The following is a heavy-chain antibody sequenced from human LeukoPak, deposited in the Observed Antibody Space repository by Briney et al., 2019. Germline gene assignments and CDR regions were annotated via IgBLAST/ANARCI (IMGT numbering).Heavy chain of an antibody. CDR3: ARAPSYGDYTFDY. CDR1: GFTFSAYA. CDR2: IYSGGST. J-gene: IGHJ4*02. V-gene: IGHV3-53*01. Sequence: PGGSLRLSCAVSGFTFSAYAMSWVRQAPGKGLEWVSVIYSGGSTYYADSVKGRFTISRDNSKNTLYLQMNSLRAEDTAVYYCARAPSYGDYTFDYWGQGTLVTVSS. D-gene: IGHD4-17*01.